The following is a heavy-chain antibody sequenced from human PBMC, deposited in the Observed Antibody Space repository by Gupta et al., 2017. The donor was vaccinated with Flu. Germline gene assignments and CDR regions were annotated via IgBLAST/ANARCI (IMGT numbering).Heavy chain of an antibody. Sequence: IHGVRQAPGQGLEWMGRNNPNSGGTKYAQKFQGRVTLTSDTSINTAYMELSRLRSDDTAIYYCARVQYCSTTSCYEPFDSWGQGTQVTVSS. J-gene: IGHJ4*02. V-gene: IGHV1-2*06. D-gene: IGHD2-2*01. CDR2: NNPNSGGT. CDR3: ARVQYCSTTSCYEPFDS.